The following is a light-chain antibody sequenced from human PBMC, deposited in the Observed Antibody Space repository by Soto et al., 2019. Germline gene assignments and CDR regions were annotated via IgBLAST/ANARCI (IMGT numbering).Light chain of an antibody. CDR2: GAS. V-gene: IGKV3-15*01. J-gene: IGKJ5*01. CDR1: QIVSSN. Sequence: EIVITQSPATRSVSPVERATLSCRASQIVSSNLAWYQQKPGQAPRLLIYGASTRATGIPARFSGGGSGTEFTLTISSLQSEDFAVYYCQQYNNWPPITFGQGTRLEIK. CDR3: QQYNNWPPIT.